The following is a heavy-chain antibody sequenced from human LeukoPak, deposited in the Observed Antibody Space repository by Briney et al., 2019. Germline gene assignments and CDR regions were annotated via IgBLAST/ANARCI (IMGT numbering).Heavy chain of an antibody. CDR1: GYSFTSYW. CDR3: ARHENDGSGRASYY. V-gene: IGHV5-51*01. J-gene: IGHJ4*02. D-gene: IGHD3-10*01. Sequence: GESLKISCKGSGYSFTSYWIGWVRQIPGKGLEWMGIIHPDNSDTRYSPSFQGQVTISADRSISTAYLQWSSLKASDTALYYCARHENDGSGRASYYWGQGTLVTVSS. CDR2: IHPDNSDT.